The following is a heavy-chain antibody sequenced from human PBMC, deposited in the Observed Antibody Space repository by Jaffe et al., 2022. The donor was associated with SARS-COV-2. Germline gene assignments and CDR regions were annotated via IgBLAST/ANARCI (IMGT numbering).Heavy chain of an antibody. CDR1: GGSITSYD. Sequence: QVQLQESGPGLVKPSETLSLTCTVSGGSITSYDWSWIRQPPGKGLEWIGYVYYSGSTNYNPSLKSRVAISVDTSKNQFSLNLRSVTTADTAIYYCARGFCGGGSCFNYFDYWGQGTLVTVSS. V-gene: IGHV4-59*01. CDR2: VYYSGST. D-gene: IGHD2-15*01. CDR3: ARGFCGGGSCFNYFDY. J-gene: IGHJ4*02.